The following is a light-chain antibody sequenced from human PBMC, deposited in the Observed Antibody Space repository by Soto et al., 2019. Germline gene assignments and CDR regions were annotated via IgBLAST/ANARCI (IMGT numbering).Light chain of an antibody. CDR3: QQYNNWPFS. CDR1: QGVTTN. Sequence: DIVMTQSPATLSVSPRERATLSCRAGQGVTTNFAWYQQKSGQSPRLLIYDVSIRATGVPARFSATGSETDCTLTISGLQSEDSAVYFCQQYNNWPFSFGQGTRLEIK. CDR2: DVS. J-gene: IGKJ5*01. V-gene: IGKV3-15*01.